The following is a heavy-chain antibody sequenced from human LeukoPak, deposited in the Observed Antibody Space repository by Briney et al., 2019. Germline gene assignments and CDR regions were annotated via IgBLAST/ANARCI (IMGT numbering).Heavy chain of an antibody. Sequence: ASVKVSCKASGYTFTNYGISWVRQAPGQGLEWMGWISAYNGNTNYAQKLQGRVTMTTDTSTSTAYMELRSLRSDDTAVYYCGRDPCANGVCYFDFWGQGTLVTVSS. V-gene: IGHV1-18*01. D-gene: IGHD2-8*01. CDR2: ISAYNGNT. CDR3: GRDPCANGVCYFDF. CDR1: GYTFTNYG. J-gene: IGHJ4*02.